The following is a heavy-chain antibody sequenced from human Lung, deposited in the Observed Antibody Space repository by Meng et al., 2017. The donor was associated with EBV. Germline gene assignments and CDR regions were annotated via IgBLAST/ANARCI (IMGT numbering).Heavy chain of an antibody. CDR1: GYTFTTYG. CDR3: ARDSEAADY. V-gene: IGHV7-4-1*02. Sequence: QVQAVQSGSELKQPGASVRISCKASGYTFTTYGMNWVRQAPGQGLEWMGWINTNTGKPTYAQGLTGRFVFSLDTSVSTAYLQISSLKAEDTAVYYCARDSEAADYWGQGTLVTVSS. J-gene: IGHJ4*02. D-gene: IGHD6-25*01. CDR2: INTNTGKP.